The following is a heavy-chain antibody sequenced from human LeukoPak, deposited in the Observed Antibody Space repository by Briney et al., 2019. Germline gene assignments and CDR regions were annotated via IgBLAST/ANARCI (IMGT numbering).Heavy chain of an antibody. D-gene: IGHD1-1*01. J-gene: IGHJ4*02. CDR3: ARDHGTDGTTFTLNFDC. V-gene: IGHV1-2*02. Sequence: GASVKVSCKASGYRFPSYYIHWVRQAPGQGLEGMGWINPNNGATKYAQKFQGGVTLTTDTSLTTVFMELTWLTSDDTATYYCARDHGTDGTTFTLNFDCWGQGTLVTVSS. CDR1: GYRFPSYY. CDR2: INPNNGAT.